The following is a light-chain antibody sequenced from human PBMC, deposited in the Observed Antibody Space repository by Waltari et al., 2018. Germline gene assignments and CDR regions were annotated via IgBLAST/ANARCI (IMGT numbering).Light chain of an antibody. CDR3: MQSIQFPLT. Sequence: DIVMAQSPDSLAVSLGERATINCKSSQSIINSHKGQSYLAWYQHKPGQPPKLLINWASTREAGVPDRFSGSGSGTDFTLKISRVEAEDVGLYYCMQSIQFPLTFGGGTKVEIK. J-gene: IGKJ4*01. V-gene: IGKV4-1*01. CDR1: QSIINSHKGQSY. CDR2: WAS.